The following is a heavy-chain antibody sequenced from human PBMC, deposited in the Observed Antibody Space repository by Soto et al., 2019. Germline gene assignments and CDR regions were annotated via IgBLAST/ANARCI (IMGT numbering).Heavy chain of an antibody. V-gene: IGHV2-5*02. J-gene: IGHJ5*01. Sequence: QITLKESGPPLVKPTQTLTLTCTFSGLSLSTSGVGVGWVRQPPGKALEWLALIYWDDDKRYSPSLKTRLTITKDPSKNHVVLTMTNMDPVDTATYYCAHPRYSIYWYNCFDSWGQGTLVTVSS. CDR1: GLSLSTSGVG. CDR2: IYWDDDK. CDR3: AHPRYSIYWYNCFDS. D-gene: IGHD5-12*01.